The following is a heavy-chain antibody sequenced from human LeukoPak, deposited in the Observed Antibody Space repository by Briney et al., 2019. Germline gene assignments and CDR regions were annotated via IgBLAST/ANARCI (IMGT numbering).Heavy chain of an antibody. D-gene: IGHD6-13*01. CDR1: GYTFTSYG. CDR2: ISAYNGNT. J-gene: IGHJ2*01. CDR3: ARAPSHSSSWLSDWYFDL. V-gene: IGHV1-18*01. Sequence: ASVKVSCKASGYTFTSYGISWARQAPGQGLEWMGWISAYNGNTNYAQKLQGRVTMTTDTSTSTAYMELRSLRSDDTAVYYCARAPSHSSSWLSDWYFDLWGRGTLVTVSS.